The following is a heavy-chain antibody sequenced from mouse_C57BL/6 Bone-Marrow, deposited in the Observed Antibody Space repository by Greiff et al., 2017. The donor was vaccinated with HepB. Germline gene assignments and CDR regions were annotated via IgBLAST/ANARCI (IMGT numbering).Heavy chain of an antibody. CDR1: GYAFSSSW. Sequence: QVQLQQSGPELVKPGASVKISCKASGYAFSSSWMNWVKQRPGKGLEWIGRIYPGDGDTNYNGKFKGKATLTADKSSSTAYMQLSSLASEDSAVYFCASGGVYWGQGTTLTVSS. CDR3: ASGGVY. V-gene: IGHV1-82*01. J-gene: IGHJ2*01. CDR2: IYPGDGDT.